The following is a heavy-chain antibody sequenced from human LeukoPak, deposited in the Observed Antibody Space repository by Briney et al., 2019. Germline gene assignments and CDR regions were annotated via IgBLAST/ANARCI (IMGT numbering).Heavy chain of an antibody. CDR2: IYPGDSDT. Sequence: GESLKVSCKGSGYSFSTYWTGWGRQMPGKGLEWMGIIYPGDSDTIYSPSFQGQVTMSADKSGSTAYLQWSSLKASDTAIYYCATGMVRGVTYFDYWGQGTLVTVSS. CDR3: ATGMVRGVTYFDY. V-gene: IGHV5-51*01. J-gene: IGHJ4*02. D-gene: IGHD3-10*01. CDR1: GYSFSTYW.